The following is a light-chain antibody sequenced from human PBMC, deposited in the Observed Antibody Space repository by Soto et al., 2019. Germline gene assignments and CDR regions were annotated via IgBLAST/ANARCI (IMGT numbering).Light chain of an antibody. CDR1: SSDVGSYNL. J-gene: IGLJ2*01. V-gene: IGLV2-23*01. CDR2: EGS. Sequence: QSVLTQPASVSGSPGQSITISCTGTSSDVGSYNLVSWYQQHPGKAPKLMIYEGSKRPSGVSNRFSGSKSGNTASLTISGLQAEVEADYYCSSYAGSSTFPVVFGGGTKVTVL. CDR3: SSYAGSSTFPVV.